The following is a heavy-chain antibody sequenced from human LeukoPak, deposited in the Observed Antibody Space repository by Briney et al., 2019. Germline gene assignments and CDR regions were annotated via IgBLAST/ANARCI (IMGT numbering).Heavy chain of an antibody. CDR2: IYSNGDT. J-gene: IGHJ3*01. Sequence: PSETLSLTCTVSGGPITRSAYYWVWVRQSPGRGLEWLGSIYSNGDTYYNPSFESRVTIAIETPKNQFSLKMTSVTAADTAAYYCTSRGFRLPLDAFDVWGQGTRVAVSS. CDR1: GGPITRSAYY. D-gene: IGHD5-24*01. CDR3: TSRGFRLPLDAFDV. V-gene: IGHV4-39*01.